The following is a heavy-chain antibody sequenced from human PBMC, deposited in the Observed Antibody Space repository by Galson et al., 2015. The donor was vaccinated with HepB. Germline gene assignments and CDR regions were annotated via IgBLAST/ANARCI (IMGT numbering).Heavy chain of an antibody. J-gene: IGHJ4*02. CDR1: GYTFTSYG. Sequence: SVKVSCKASGYTFTSYGISWVRQAPGQGLEWMGWISAYNGNTNYAQKLQGRVTMTTDTTTSTAYMELRSLRSDDTAVYYCARDYYDSSGYHPWEYWGQGTLVTVSS. V-gene: IGHV1-18*01. CDR2: ISAYNGNT. CDR3: ARDYYDSSGYHPWEY. D-gene: IGHD3-22*01.